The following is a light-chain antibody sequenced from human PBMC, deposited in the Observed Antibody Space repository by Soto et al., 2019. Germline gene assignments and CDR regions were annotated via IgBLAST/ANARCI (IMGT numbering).Light chain of an antibody. V-gene: IGLV1-51*01. CDR1: SSNIGNNY. CDR2: DNN. J-gene: IGLJ2*01. Sequence: QSVLTQPPSVSAAPGQKVTISCSGSSSNIGNNYVSWYQQLPGTAPKLLIYDNNKRPSGIPDRFSGSKSVTSATLGITGLQTGDEADYYCRTWDSSLSAVVFGGGTKLAAL. CDR3: RTWDSSLSAVV.